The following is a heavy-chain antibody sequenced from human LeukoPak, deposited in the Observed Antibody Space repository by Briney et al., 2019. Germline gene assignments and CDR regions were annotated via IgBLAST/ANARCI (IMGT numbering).Heavy chain of an antibody. CDR3: AAVPTLYCSGGSCYSPY. J-gene: IGHJ4*02. V-gene: IGHV1-58*02. CDR1: GFTFTSSA. CDR2: IVVGSGNT. Sequence: GASVKVSCKASGFTFTSSAMQWVRQARGQRLEWIGWIVVGSGNTNYAQKFQERVTITRDMSTSTAYMELSSLRSEDTAVYYCAAVPTLYCSGGSCYSPYWGQGTLVTVSS. D-gene: IGHD2-15*01.